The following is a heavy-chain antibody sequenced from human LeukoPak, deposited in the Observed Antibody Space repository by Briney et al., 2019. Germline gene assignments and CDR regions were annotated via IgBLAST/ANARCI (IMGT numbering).Heavy chain of an antibody. CDR1: GFTFSRHA. D-gene: IGHD5-18*01. CDR2: ISDNGGGT. V-gene: IGHV3-64*01. CDR3: SRGLDRGYAYGPLE. Sequence: PGGSLRLSCAASGFTFSRHAMHWVRQAPGKGLEYISSISDNGGGTFYANSVKGRFTISRDNSNNMLYLQMGSLRVEDMAVYYCSRGLDRGYAYGPLEWGQGDLVTVSS. J-gene: IGHJ4*02.